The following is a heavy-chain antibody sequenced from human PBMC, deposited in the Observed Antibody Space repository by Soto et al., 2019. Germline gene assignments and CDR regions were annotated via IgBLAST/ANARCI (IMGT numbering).Heavy chain of an antibody. J-gene: IGHJ2*01. Sequence: QVQLQESGPGLVKPSETLSLTCTVSGGSISSYYWRWIRQPPGKGLEWIGYIYYSGSTNYNPSLKSRVTRSVDTSKNQFPLKLSSVTAADTAVYYCARFNWYFDLWGRGTLVTVSS. CDR1: GGSISSYY. CDR3: ARFNWYFDL. V-gene: IGHV4-59*08. CDR2: IYYSGST.